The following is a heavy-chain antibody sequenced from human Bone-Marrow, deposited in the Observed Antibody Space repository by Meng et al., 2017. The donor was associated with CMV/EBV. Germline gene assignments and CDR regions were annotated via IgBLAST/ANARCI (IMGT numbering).Heavy chain of an antibody. CDR1: GFTFSSYA. Sequence: GESLKISCAASGFTFSSYAMHWVRQAPGKGLEWVAVISYDGSNKYYADSVKGRFTISRDNSKNTLYLQMNSLRAEDTAVYYCARETTRKGPPSYWGQGTLVTGSS. CDR2: ISYDGSNK. V-gene: IGHV3-30-3*01. J-gene: IGHJ4*02. D-gene: IGHD1/OR15-1a*01. CDR3: ARETTRKGPPSY.